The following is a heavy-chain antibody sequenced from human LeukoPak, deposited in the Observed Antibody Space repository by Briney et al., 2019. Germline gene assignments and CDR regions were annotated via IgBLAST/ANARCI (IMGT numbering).Heavy chain of an antibody. Sequence: SETLSLTCTVSGGSISPYYWSWIRQPPGKGLEWIGYIYYSGSSNYNPSLKSRVTISLDTSKNQFSLKLSSVTAADTAVYYCARDTNYYDSSGAFDYWGQGTLVTVSS. V-gene: IGHV4-59*12. CDR1: GGSISPYY. D-gene: IGHD3-22*01. CDR2: IYYSGSS. J-gene: IGHJ4*02. CDR3: ARDTNYYDSSGAFDY.